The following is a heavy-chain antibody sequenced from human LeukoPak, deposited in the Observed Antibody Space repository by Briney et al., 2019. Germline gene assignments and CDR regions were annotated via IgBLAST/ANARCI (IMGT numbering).Heavy chain of an antibody. CDR1: GGSISSGDYY. CDR3: AILGGQWLDIDY. CDR2: IYYSGST. V-gene: IGHV4-30-4*01. D-gene: IGHD6-19*01. J-gene: IGHJ4*02. Sequence: SQTLSLTCTVSGGSISSGDYYWSWIRQPPGKGLEWIGYIYYSGSTYYNPSLKSRVTISVDTSKNQFSLRLSSVTAADTAVYYRAILGGQWLDIDYWGQGTLVTVSS.